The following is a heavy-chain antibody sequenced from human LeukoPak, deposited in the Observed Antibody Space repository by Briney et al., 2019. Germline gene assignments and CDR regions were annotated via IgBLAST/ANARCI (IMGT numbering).Heavy chain of an antibody. CDR3: AKRYCSSTSCYVDY. V-gene: IGHV3-23*01. J-gene: IGHJ4*02. Sequence: QPGGSLRLSCAASGFTFSSYAMSWVRQAPGKGLEWVSAISGSGGSTYYADSVKGRSTISRDNSKNTLYLQMNSLRAEDTAVYYCAKRYCSSTSCYVDYWGQGTLVTVSS. D-gene: IGHD2-2*01. CDR2: ISGSGGST. CDR1: GFTFSSYA.